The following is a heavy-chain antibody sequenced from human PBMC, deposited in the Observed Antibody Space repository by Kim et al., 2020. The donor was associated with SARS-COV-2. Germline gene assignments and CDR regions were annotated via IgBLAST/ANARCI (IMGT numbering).Heavy chain of an antibody. Sequence: GGSLRLSCAASGFTFSSYWMSWVRQAPGKGLEWVANIKQDGSEKYYVDSVKGRFTISRDNAKNSLYLQMNSLRAEDTAVYYCARDRVGYCSGGSCYSFSYYYGMDVWGQGTTVTVSS. CDR2: IKQDGSEK. V-gene: IGHV3-7*01. J-gene: IGHJ6*02. CDR1: GFTFSSYW. D-gene: IGHD2-15*01. CDR3: ARDRVGYCSGGSCYSFSYYYGMDV.